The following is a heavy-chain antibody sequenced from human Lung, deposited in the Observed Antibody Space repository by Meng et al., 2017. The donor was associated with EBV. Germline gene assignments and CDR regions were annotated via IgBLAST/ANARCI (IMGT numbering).Heavy chain of an antibody. CDR2: ITPIFGTT. D-gene: IGHD6-19*01. Sequence: QLRRVGYGAEVKKPGSSMKVSCKASGGTFRDHTIRWLRQAPGHGLEWMAGITPIFGTTNYAQNFQDRVTISADTSTATLSMELISLRSDDTAVYYCASLTEYSSGSTSWGQGTLVTVSS. V-gene: IGHV1-69*06. J-gene: IGHJ5*02. CDR3: ASLTEYSSGSTS. CDR1: GGTFRDHT.